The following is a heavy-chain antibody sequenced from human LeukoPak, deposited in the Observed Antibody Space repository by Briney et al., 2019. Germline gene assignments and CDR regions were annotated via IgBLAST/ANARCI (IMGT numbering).Heavy chain of an antibody. CDR1: GFTFGDHY. D-gene: IGHD2-15*01. CDR2: SRNKAQSYTT. J-gene: IGHJ4*02. CDR3: ARGYCTGGTCYSGDY. V-gene: IGHV3-72*01. Sequence: PGGSLRLSCAASGFTFGDHYMDWVRQAPGKGPEWVARSRNKAQSYTTEYAAAVKGRFTISRDDSRNSLYLQMTSLKTEDTALYYCARGYCTGGTCYSGDYWGQGTLVTVSS.